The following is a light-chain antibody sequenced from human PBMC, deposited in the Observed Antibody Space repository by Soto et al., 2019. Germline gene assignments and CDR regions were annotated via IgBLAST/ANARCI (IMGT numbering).Light chain of an antibody. J-gene: IGKJ1*01. CDR2: GAS. CDR3: QHHNSYSQT. CDR1: QSIRHY. V-gene: IGKV1-5*01. Sequence: EIQMTQSPPTLSASVGERVTITCRASQSIRHYLAWYQQMPGKAPKLLIYGASTLESGVPSRFSGSGSGTAVTLTISSLQPDDVGTYFCQHHNSYSQTFGQGTKVEIK.